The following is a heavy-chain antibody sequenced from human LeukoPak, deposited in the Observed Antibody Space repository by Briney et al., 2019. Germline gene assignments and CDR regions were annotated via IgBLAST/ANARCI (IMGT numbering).Heavy chain of an antibody. J-gene: IGHJ4*02. D-gene: IGHD3-10*01. CDR1: GGSISSGEYY. V-gene: IGHV4-61*08. Sequence: SETLSLTCTVSGGSISSGEYYWSWIRQPPGKGLEWIGYLYYSGSANYNPSLKSRVTISLDTSKNQFSLKLSSVTAADTAVYYCARIRNYGSGTYIPFVDYWGQGTLVTVSS. CDR3: ARIRNYGSGTYIPFVDY. CDR2: LYYSGSA.